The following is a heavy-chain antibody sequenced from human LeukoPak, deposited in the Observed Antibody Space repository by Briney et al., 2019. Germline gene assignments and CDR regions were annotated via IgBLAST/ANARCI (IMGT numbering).Heavy chain of an antibody. J-gene: IGHJ4*02. CDR3: ARAIYSSGPPGDC. V-gene: IGHV3-23*01. CDR1: GFTFSSYA. Sequence: GGSLRLSCAASGFTFSSYAMSWVRQAPGKGLEWVSSISGGSTYYADPVKGRFTTSRDNSKNTLYLQVNSLRDEDTAVYYCARAIYSSGPPGDCWGQGALVTVSS. D-gene: IGHD6-19*01. CDR2: ISGGST.